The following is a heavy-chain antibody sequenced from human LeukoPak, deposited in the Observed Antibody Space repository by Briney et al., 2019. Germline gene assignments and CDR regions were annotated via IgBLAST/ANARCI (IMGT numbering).Heavy chain of an antibody. CDR3: ARGYYYDSSGYYPIAHFDY. CDR1: GYTFTSYY. D-gene: IGHD3-22*01. V-gene: IGHV1-46*01. CDR2: INPSGGST. Sequence: ASVKVSCKASGYTFTSYYMHWVRQAPGQGLEWMGIINPSGGSTSYAQKFQGRVTMTRDTSTSTVYLELSSLRSEDTAVYYCARGYYYDSSGYYPIAHFDYWGQGTLVTVSS. J-gene: IGHJ4*02.